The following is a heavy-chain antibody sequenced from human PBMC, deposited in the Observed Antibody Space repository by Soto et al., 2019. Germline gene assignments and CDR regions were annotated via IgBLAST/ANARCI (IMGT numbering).Heavy chain of an antibody. J-gene: IGHJ3*02. D-gene: IGHD3-10*01. CDR1: GFTFSSYW. CDR3: ARDWDYYGSGSYSAFDI. Sequence: GGSLRLSCAASGFTFSSYWMNWVRQAPGKGLEWVANIKQDGSEKYYVDSVKGRLTISRDNAKNSLYLQMNSLRAEETAMYYCARDWDYYGSGSYSAFDIWGQGTMVTVSS. CDR2: IKQDGSEK. V-gene: IGHV3-7*01.